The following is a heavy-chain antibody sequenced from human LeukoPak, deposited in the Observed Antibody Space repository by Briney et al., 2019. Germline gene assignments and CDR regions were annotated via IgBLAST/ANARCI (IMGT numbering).Heavy chain of an antibody. D-gene: IGHD3-10*01. CDR2: VSGSDGSS. J-gene: IGHJ4*02. V-gene: IGHV3-23*01. CDR1: GFTFVGNA. CDR3: AKPYYYGSRSYMDY. Sequence: PGGSLRLSCATSGFTFVGNAMSWVRQAPGKGLEWVSGVSGSDGSSHYADSVKGRFTISRDNSKNMLYPQMNSLRAEDTAVYYCAKPYYYGSRSYMDYWGQGTLVTVSS.